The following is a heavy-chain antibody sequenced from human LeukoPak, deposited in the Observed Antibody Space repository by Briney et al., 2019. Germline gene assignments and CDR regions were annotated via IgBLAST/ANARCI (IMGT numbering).Heavy chain of an antibody. CDR1: GFTFTDYA. V-gene: IGHV3-48*01. CDR3: AGEGAP. Sequence: GGSLRLSCAASGFTFTDYAMNWFRQAPGKGLEWLSYISRSSDTIYYADSVKGRFTISRDNAKSSLFLQMNTLRAEDTAVYYCAGEGAPWGQGTLVTVSS. D-gene: IGHD1-26*01. J-gene: IGHJ4*02. CDR2: ISRSSDTI.